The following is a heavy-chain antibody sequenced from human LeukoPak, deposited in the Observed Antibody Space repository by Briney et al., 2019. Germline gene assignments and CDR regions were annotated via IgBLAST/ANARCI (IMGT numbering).Heavy chain of an antibody. D-gene: IGHD3-3*01. CDR3: ARVRYYDFWSGYYTDAFDI. CDR1: GFTFSSYS. J-gene: IGHJ3*02. Sequence: GGSLRLSCAASGFTFSSYSTNWVRQAPGKGLGWVSSISSSSSYIYYADSVKGRFTISRDNAKNSLYLQMNSLRAEDTAVYYCARVRYYDFWSGYYTDAFDIWGQGTMVTVSS. V-gene: IGHV3-21*01. CDR2: ISSSSSYI.